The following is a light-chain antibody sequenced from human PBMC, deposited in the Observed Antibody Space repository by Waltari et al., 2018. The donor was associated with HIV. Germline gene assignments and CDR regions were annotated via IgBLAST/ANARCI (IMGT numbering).Light chain of an antibody. V-gene: IGLV2-11*01. CDR1: SSGVTYNNP. Sequence: QSALTQPRSVSGSPGQSVTISCSGASSGVTYNNPVSWYQHHPGKAPKHIIYDVPKGPSGVPDRFSGSKSGNTASLTISGLQAEDEADYYCFSYGGSLHVFGTGTEVTVL. CDR2: DVP. CDR3: FSYGGSLHV. J-gene: IGLJ1*01.